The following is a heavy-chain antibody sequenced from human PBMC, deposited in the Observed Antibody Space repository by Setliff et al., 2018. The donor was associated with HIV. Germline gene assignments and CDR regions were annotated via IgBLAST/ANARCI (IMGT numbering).Heavy chain of an antibody. CDR2: IRTKAYGGTT. CDR1: GFTFGDYP. Sequence: PGGSLRLSCTTSGFTFGDYPMGWFRQAPGKGLEWVSFIRTKAYGGTTEYAASVEGRFSISRDDSKSIVYLQMNSLRTEDTAVYYCTRDPIDYGDSPFDYWGQGTLVTVSS. D-gene: IGHD4-17*01. CDR3: TRDPIDYGDSPFDY. J-gene: IGHJ4*02. V-gene: IGHV3-49*03.